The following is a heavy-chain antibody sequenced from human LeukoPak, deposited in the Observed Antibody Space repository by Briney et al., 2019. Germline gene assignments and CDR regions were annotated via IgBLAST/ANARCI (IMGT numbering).Heavy chain of an antibody. CDR1: GGSISSSSYY. D-gene: IGHD6-13*01. CDR2: IYYSGST. CDR3: ASTLAAANYGMDV. J-gene: IGHJ6*02. V-gene: IGHV4-39*01. Sequence: PSETLSLTCTVSGGSISSSSYYWGWIRQPPGKGLEWIGSIYYSGSTYYNPSLKSRVTISVDTSKNQFSLKLSSVTAADTAVYYCASTLAAANYGMDVWGQGTTVTVSS.